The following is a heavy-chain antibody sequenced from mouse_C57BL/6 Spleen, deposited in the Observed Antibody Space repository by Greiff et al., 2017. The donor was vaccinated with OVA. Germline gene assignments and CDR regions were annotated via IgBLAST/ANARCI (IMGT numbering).Heavy chain of an antibody. CDR1: GFTFSSYA. Sequence: EVKVVESGGGLVKPGGSLKLSCAASGFTFSSYAMSWVRQTPEKRLEWVATISDGGSYTYYPDNVKGRFTISRDNAKNNLYLQMSHLKSEDTAMYYCARDDTPRYFDVWGTGTTVTVSS. V-gene: IGHV5-4*01. J-gene: IGHJ1*03. CDR3: ARDDTPRYFDV. CDR2: ISDGGSYT.